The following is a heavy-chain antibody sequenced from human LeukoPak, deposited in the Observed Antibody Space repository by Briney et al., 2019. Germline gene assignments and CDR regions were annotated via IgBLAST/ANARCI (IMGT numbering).Heavy chain of an antibody. CDR1: GSRSTIYW. Sequence: KSGESLNISFQGYGSRSTIYWSGWVRQIPGKGLEWMGSIYPDGSDTTYSPSFQGQVTISEDKSISPAYLQWSSLKASDTAMYYCARRDGARDAFDIWGQGTMVTVSS. J-gene: IGHJ3*02. CDR3: ARRDGARDAFDI. V-gene: IGHV5-51*01. D-gene: IGHD5-24*01. CDR2: IYPDGSDT.